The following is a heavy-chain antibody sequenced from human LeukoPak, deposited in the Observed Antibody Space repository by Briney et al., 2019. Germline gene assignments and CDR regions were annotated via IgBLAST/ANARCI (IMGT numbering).Heavy chain of an antibody. CDR1: GFTFNTYH. D-gene: IGHD1-26*01. J-gene: IGHJ4*02. V-gene: IGHV3-74*01. CDR3: AREGSGSYYEGGFGY. CDR2: INSDGSST. Sequence: GGSLRLSCAASGFTFNTYHMNWVRQAPGKGLVWVSRINSDGSSTSYADSVRGRFTISRDNAKNSLYLQMNSLRAEDTAVYYCAREGSGSYYEGGFGYWGQGTLVTVSS.